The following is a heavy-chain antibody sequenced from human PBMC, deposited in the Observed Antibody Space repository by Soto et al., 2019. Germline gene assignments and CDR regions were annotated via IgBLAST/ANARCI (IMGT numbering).Heavy chain of an antibody. CDR1: DGSISGRGFY. J-gene: IGHJ4*02. CDR2: IYYSGST. V-gene: IGHV4-31*03. D-gene: IGHD4-17*01. Sequence: QVQLQESGPGLVKPSETLSLTCTVSDGSISGRGFYWNWIRQHPGKGLEWIGYIYYSGSTYYNPSLKSRVMMSLDTSKNQFSLRLTSVTAADTAVYYCARGWAYGGNYFVYWGQGTLVTVSS. CDR3: ARGWAYGGNYFVY.